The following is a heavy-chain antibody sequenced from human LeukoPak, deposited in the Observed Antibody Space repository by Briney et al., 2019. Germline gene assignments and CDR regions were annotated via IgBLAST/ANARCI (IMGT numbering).Heavy chain of an antibody. D-gene: IGHD5-18*01. V-gene: IGHV1-69*04. CDR2: IIPILGIA. CDR3: ARRSYGSLYHFDY. Sequence: ASVKVSCKASGGTFSSYAISWVRQAPGQGLEWMGRIIPILGIANYAQKFQGRVTITADESTSTAYMELSSLRSEDTAVYYCARRSYGSLYHFDYWGQGTLVTVSS. CDR1: GGTFSSYA. J-gene: IGHJ4*02.